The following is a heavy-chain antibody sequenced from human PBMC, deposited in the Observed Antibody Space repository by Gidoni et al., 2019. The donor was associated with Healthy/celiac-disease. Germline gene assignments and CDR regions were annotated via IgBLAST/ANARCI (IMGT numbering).Heavy chain of an antibody. D-gene: IGHD4-17*01. V-gene: IGHV3-11*05. CDR2: ISSSSSYT. Sequence: QVQLVESGGGLVKPGGSLRPSCAASGFTFSDYYMSWIRQAPGKGLEWVSYISSSSSYTNYADSVKGRFTISRDNAKNSLYLQMNSLRAEDTAVYYCARDPPYGDYGDYWGQGTLVTVSS. J-gene: IGHJ4*02. CDR3: ARDPPYGDYGDY. CDR1: GFTFSDYY.